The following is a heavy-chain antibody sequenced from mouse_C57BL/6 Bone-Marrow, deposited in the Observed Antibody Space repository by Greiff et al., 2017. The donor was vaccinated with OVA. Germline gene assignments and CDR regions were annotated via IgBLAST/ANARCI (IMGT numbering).Heavy chain of an antibody. CDR1: GFTFSSYA. D-gene: IGHD1-1*01. CDR2: ISDGGSYT. Sequence: EVMLVESGGGLVKPGGSLKLSCAASGFTFSSYAMSWVRQTPEKRLEWVATISDGGSYTYYPDNVKGRFTISRDNAKNNLYLQMSHLKSEDTAMYYCANGSSSWFAYWGQGTLVTVSA. CDR3: ANGSSSWFAY. V-gene: IGHV5-4*03. J-gene: IGHJ3*01.